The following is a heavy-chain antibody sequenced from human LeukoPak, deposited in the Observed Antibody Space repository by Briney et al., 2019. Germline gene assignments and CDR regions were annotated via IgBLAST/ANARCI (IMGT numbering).Heavy chain of an antibody. Sequence: SETLSLTCSVSGGSISTYYWSWIRQTPGKGLEWIGYVYDSGTTNYNPSLKGRVTISSHTSKTQFSLNLRSVNAADTAIYYCARYGGSLGYFDYWGQGTLVTVSS. D-gene: IGHD4-23*01. CDR2: VYDSGTT. V-gene: IGHV4-59*08. CDR1: GGSISTYY. CDR3: ARYGGSLGYFDY. J-gene: IGHJ4*02.